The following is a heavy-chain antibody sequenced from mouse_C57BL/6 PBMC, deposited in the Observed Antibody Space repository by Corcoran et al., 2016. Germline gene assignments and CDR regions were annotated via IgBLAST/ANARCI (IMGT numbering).Heavy chain of an antibody. CDR2: INTYSGVP. Sequence: QIQLVQSGPELKKPGETVKISCKASGYTFTTYGMSWVKQAPGKGLKWMGWINTYSGVPTYADDFKGRFAFSLETSASTAYLQINNLKNEDTATYFGARPLKTAQATYLVDWCQGTTLTVSS. CDR1: GYTFTTYG. CDR3: ARPLKTAQATYLVD. J-gene: IGHJ2*01. D-gene: IGHD3-2*02. V-gene: IGHV9-3*01.